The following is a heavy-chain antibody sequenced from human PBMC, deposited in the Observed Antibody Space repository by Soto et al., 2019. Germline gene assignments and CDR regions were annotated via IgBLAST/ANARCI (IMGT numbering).Heavy chain of an antibody. V-gene: IGHV4-59*11. CDR2: IDPRGYS. CDR3: ARMPVSGYFNLLDP. CDR1: GATITTHY. Sequence: SETLSLTCSASGATITTHYWTSIRQPHGKGLEWIGYIDPRGYSNYSPSLRSRVSKSVDTAKNQLSLNVRAITAADTAVYSFARMPVSGYFNLLDPWGQGTLVTASS. J-gene: IGHJ5*02. D-gene: IGHD3-9*01.